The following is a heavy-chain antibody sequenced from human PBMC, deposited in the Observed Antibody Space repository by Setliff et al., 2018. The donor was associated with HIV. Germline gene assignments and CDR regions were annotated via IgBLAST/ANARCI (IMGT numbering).Heavy chain of an antibody. D-gene: IGHD3-10*01. J-gene: IGHJ4*01. V-gene: IGHV1-18*01. CDR3: ARVFYYSAGSYSLDY. CDR2: ISAYNGNT. Sequence: ASVKVSCKASGYTFSSYGISWVRQAPGQGLEWMGWISAYNGNTNYAQNFQGRVTMTTDTSTSTAYMELRSLRSDDTAVYYCARVFYYSAGSYSLDYWGQETLVTVSS. CDR1: GYTFSSYG.